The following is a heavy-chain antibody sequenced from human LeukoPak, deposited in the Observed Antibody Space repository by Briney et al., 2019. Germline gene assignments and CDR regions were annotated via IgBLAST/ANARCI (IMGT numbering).Heavy chain of an antibody. J-gene: IGHJ5*02. CDR3: AKDIYPGIFDP. D-gene: IGHD2-2*02. CDR1: GITLSSYN. V-gene: IGHV3-21*01. CDR2: ITSSSTYI. Sequence: GGSLRLSCAASGITLSSYNMNWVRQAPGKGLEWVSSITSSSTYIYYADSVKGRFTMSRDNAKNSVYLEMNSLRAEDTAVYYCAKDIYPGIFDPWGQGTLVTVSP.